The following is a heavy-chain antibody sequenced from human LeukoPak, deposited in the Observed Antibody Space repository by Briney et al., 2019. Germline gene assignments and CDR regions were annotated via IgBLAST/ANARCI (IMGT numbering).Heavy chain of an antibody. CDR1: GFTFSSYD. Sequence: GGSLRLSCAASGFTFSSYDMSWVRQAPGKGLEWVSAISGSGGSTYYADSVKGRFTISRDNSKNTLYLQMNSLRAEDTAVYYCAKGVEYYYGSGSCFDYWGQGTLVTVSS. CDR3: AKGVEYYYGSGSCFDY. D-gene: IGHD3-10*01. J-gene: IGHJ4*02. V-gene: IGHV3-23*01. CDR2: ISGSGGST.